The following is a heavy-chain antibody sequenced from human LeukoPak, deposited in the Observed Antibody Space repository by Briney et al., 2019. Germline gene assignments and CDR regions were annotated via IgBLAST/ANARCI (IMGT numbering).Heavy chain of an antibody. CDR2: IYYSGST. J-gene: IGHJ5*02. D-gene: IGHD6-13*01. CDR1: GGSISSSSYY. CDR3: ARALAAARKNWFDP. Sequence: SETLSLTCTVSGGSISSSSYYWGWIRQPPGKGLEWIGYIYYSGSTNYNPSLKNRVTISVDTSKNQFSLKLSSVTAADTAVYYCARALAAARKNWFDPWGQGTLVTVSS. V-gene: IGHV4-61*05.